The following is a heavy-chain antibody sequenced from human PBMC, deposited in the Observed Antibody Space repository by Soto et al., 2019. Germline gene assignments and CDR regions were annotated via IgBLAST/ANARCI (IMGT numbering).Heavy chain of an antibody. CDR1: GFTFSSYA. Sequence: GGSLRLSCAASGFTFSSYAMSWVRQAPGKGLGWVSAISGSGGSTYYADSVKGRFTISRDNSKNTLYLQMNSLRAEDTAVYYCAKDPEQWLALYYFDYWGQGTLVTVSS. J-gene: IGHJ4*02. D-gene: IGHD6-19*01. CDR2: ISGSGGST. V-gene: IGHV3-23*01. CDR3: AKDPEQWLALYYFDY.